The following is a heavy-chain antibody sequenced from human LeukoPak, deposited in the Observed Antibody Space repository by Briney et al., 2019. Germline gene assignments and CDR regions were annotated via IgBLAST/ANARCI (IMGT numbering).Heavy chain of an antibody. CDR3: ARHSDVIGAI. J-gene: IGHJ4*02. D-gene: IGHD3-10*01. Sequence: GESLQISSHASGYTFTHQWIGWGRPKSGSGRGWMGIIYPRDSDTRYSPSFQGHVSISADTSINTAYLEWSRLEASDTAIYYCARHSDVIGAIWGQGTLVTVSS. CDR1: GYTFTHQW. CDR2: IYPRDSDT. V-gene: IGHV5-51*01.